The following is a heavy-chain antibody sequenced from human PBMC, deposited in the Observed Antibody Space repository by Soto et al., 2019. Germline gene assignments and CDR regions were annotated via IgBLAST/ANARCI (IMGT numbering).Heavy chain of an antibody. Sequence: AVKVSCKASGGTFSSYAISWVRQAPGQGLEWMGGIIPIFGTANYAQKFQGRVTITADKSTSTAYMELSSLRSEDTAVYYCARDLGPRVTRDLSYYYSGMDVWGQGTTVTVSS. CDR3: ARDLGPRVTRDLSYYYSGMDV. CDR1: GGTFSSYA. CDR2: IIPIFGTA. V-gene: IGHV1-69*06. D-gene: IGHD4-17*01. J-gene: IGHJ6*02.